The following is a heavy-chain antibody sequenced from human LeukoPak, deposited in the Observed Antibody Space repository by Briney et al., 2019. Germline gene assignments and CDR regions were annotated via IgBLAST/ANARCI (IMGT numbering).Heavy chain of an antibody. Sequence: GSLRLSCAASGFTFSSYAMSWVRQAPGKGLEWVSAISGSGGSTYYADSVKGRFTISRDNSKNTLYLQMNSLRAEDTAVYYCAKDRGGYSSSWSREIDAFDIWGQGTMVTVSS. D-gene: IGHD6-13*01. CDR3: AKDRGGYSSSWSREIDAFDI. V-gene: IGHV3-23*01. J-gene: IGHJ3*02. CDR1: GFTFSSYA. CDR2: ISGSGGST.